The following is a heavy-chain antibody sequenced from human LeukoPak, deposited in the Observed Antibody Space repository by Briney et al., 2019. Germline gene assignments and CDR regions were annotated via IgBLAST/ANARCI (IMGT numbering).Heavy chain of an antibody. J-gene: IGHJ4*02. Sequence: SETLSLTCTVSGGSISSSSYYWGWIRQPPGKGLEWIGSIYYSGSTYYNPSLKSRVTISVDTSKNQFSLKLSSVTAADTAVYYCARAISRNYFDYWGQGTLVTVSS. CDR3: ARAISRNYFDY. D-gene: IGHD2-2*01. V-gene: IGHV4-39*01. CDR2: IYYSGST. CDR1: GGSISSSSYY.